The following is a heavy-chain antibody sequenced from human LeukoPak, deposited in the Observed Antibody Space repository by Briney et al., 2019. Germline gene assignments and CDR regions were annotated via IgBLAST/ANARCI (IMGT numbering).Heavy chain of an antibody. J-gene: IGHJ5*02. CDR2: INHSGST. CDR3: ARAGTGYCSSTSCYLLLNWFDP. V-gene: IGHV4-34*01. CDR1: GGSFSGYY. D-gene: IGHD2-2*01. Sequence: SETLPLTCAVYGGSFSGYYWSWIRQPPGKGLEWIGEINHSGSTNYNPSLKSRVTISVDTSKNQFSLKLSSVTAADTAVYYCARAGTGYCSSTSCYLLLNWFDPWGQGTLVTVSS.